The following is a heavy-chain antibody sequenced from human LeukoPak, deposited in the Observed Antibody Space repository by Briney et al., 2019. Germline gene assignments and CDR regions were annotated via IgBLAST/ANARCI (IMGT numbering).Heavy chain of an antibody. J-gene: IGHJ4*02. Sequence: GSLRLSCAASGFTFSSYAMSWVRQAPGKGLEWVSAISGSGGSTYYADSVKGRFTISRDNSKNTLYLQMNSLRAEDTAVYYCAREPPYYYDSSGYSLFDYWGQGTLVTVSS. CDR1: GFTFSSYA. CDR2: ISGSGGST. V-gene: IGHV3-23*01. CDR3: AREPPYYYDSSGYSLFDY. D-gene: IGHD3-22*01.